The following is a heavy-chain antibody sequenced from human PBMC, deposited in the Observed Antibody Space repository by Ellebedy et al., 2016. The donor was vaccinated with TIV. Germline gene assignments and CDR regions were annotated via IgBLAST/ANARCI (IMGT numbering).Heavy chain of an antibody. J-gene: IGHJ4*02. Sequence: PGGSLRLSCAASGFTFSSYWMSWVRQAPGKGLEWVANIKQDGSEKYYVDSVKGRFTISRDNAKNSLYLQMNSLRAEDTAVYYCAKDRALGYCTGGSCNTKWGQGTLVTVSS. V-gene: IGHV3-7*03. CDR1: GFTFSSYW. D-gene: IGHD2-15*01. CDR3: AKDRALGYCTGGSCNTK. CDR2: IKQDGSEK.